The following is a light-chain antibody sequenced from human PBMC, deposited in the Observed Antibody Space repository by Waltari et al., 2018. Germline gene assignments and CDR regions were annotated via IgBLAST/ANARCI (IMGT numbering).Light chain of an antibody. J-gene: IGKJ2*01. CDR2: DAS. CDR3: QQYDDLPT. Sequence: DIQMTQSPSSLSPSVGDRVTITCQASQDISKYLNWYQHTPGKAPQLLIYDASNLETGVPSRFSGSGSGTDFTFTISSLQPEDIGTYFCQQYDDLPTFGQGTKLEIK. CDR1: QDISKY. V-gene: IGKV1-33*01.